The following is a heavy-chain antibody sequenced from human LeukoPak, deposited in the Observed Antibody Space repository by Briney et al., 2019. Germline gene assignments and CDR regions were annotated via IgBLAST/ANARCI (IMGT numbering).Heavy chain of an antibody. CDR3: GRRREYQWLFYYNYYMDV. J-gene: IGHJ6*03. Sequence: PPGGSLRLSCTASGFIFDSYWMGWVRQAPGKGLGWVATIIQDGGEKYYVDSVKGRFTISRDNAKNTLFLQMSSLEAEDTAVYYCGRRREYQWLFYYNYYMDVWGKGTTVTVSS. V-gene: IGHV3-7*01. CDR1: GFIFDSYW. CDR2: IIQDGGEK. D-gene: IGHD6-19*01.